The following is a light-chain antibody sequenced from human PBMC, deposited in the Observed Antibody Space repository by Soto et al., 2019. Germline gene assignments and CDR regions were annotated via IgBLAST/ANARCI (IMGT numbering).Light chain of an antibody. CDR3: ASYLTTSPLEV. Sequence: STVSCSGSISDIGSHNYVSWYRQYPGEAPKLLIYEVHYRPSGVSSRFSGSKSGNMASLTISGLQAADEADYYCASYLTTSPLEVFGTGTKVTVL. CDR1: ISDIGSHNY. J-gene: IGLJ1*01. CDR2: EVH. V-gene: IGLV2-14*01.